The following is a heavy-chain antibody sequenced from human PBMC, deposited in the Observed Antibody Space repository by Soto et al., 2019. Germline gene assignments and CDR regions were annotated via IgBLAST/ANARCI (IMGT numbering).Heavy chain of an antibody. V-gene: IGHV3-23*01. Sequence: PGGSLRLSCAASGFSFSSYAMSWVRQAPAEGLEWVSVISGTGGTTYYAGSVKGRFTISRDNSKNTLYLQMNSLKAEDTAVYYCAKYPAYSAYDATYFDYGGQGVLVTVSS. D-gene: IGHD5-12*01. CDR2: ISGTGGTT. CDR3: AKYPAYSAYDATYFDY. J-gene: IGHJ4*02. CDR1: GFSFSSYA.